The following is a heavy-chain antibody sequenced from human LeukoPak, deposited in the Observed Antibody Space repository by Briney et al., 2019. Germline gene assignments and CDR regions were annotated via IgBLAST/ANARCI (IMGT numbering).Heavy chain of an antibody. D-gene: IGHD2-15*01. CDR3: AISIEDSNWFDP. CDR1: GGSISSGGYY. Sequence: SQTLSLTCTVSGGSISSGGYYWSWIRQHPGKGPEWIGYIYYSGSTYYNPSLKSRVTISVDTSKNQFSLKLSSVTAADTAVYYCAISIEDSNWFDPWGQGTLVTVSS. V-gene: IGHV4-31*03. J-gene: IGHJ5*02. CDR2: IYYSGST.